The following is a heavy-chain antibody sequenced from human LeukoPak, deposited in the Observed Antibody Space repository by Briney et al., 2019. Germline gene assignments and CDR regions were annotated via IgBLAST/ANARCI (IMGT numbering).Heavy chain of an antibody. D-gene: IGHD5-18*01. V-gene: IGHV3-74*01. J-gene: IGHJ4*02. CDR3: AKEHQSYSYGLTTFDY. Sequence: GGSLRLSCAASGFTFSSYWMHWVRQAPGKGPVWVSRINSDGSSTSYADSVKGRFTISRDNAKNTLYLQMNSLRAEDTAVYYCAKEHQSYSYGLTTFDYWGQGTLVTVSS. CDR1: GFTFSSYW. CDR2: INSDGSST.